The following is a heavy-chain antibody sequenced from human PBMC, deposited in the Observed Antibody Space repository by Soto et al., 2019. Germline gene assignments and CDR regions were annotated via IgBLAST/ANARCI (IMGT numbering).Heavy chain of an antibody. CDR3: ARDHCSSTSCYRGDNWFDP. Sequence: GASVKVSCKASGYTFTGYYMHWVRQAPGQGLEWMGWINPNSGGTNYAQKFQGRVTMTRDTSISTAYMELSRLRSDDTAVYYCARDHCSSTSCYRGDNWFDPWGQGTLVTVSS. V-gene: IGHV1-2*02. CDR1: GYTFTGYY. D-gene: IGHD2-2*01. CDR2: INPNSGGT. J-gene: IGHJ5*02.